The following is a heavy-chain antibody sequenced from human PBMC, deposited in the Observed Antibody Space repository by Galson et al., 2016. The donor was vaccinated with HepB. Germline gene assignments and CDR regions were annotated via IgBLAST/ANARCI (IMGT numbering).Heavy chain of an antibody. CDR3: AREDSSGWSAFYFDD. D-gene: IGHD6-19*01. CDR2: ISGSGGTI. J-gene: IGHJ4*02. Sequence: SLRLSCAASGLTFGSYEMDWVRQAPGKGLEWVSHISGSGGTIYYADSVKGRFTISRDNAKNSLYLQMNSLRAEDAAVYYCAREDSSGWSAFYFDDWGQGTLVTVSS. V-gene: IGHV3-48*03. CDR1: GLTFGSYE.